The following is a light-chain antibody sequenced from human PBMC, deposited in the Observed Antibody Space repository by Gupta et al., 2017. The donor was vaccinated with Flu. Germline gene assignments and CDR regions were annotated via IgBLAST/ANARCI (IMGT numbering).Light chain of an antibody. V-gene: IGKV2-30*01. J-gene: IGKJ1*01. Sequence: GTLGQPACIAGRFSQRLGYSDGSTQVQWLQKRPGQSPRRLIDEVSKREAGVPDRSGGGGGGNDFTMKSSRVEAEDVGDYYWMQSSRWPGAFGQGTKVEIK. CDR3: MQSSRWPGA. CDR2: EVS. CDR1: QRLGYSDGSTQ.